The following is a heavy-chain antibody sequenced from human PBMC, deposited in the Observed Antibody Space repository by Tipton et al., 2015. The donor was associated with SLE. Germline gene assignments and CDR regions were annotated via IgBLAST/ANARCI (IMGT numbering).Heavy chain of an antibody. J-gene: IGHJ3*02. D-gene: IGHD1-26*01. Sequence: TLSLTCTVSGGSISSGDCYWSWIRQPPGKGLEWIGYIYYSGSTYHNPSLKSRVTISVDTSKNQFSLKLSSVTAADTAVYYCASLVWEPRAFDIWGPGTMVTVSS. CDR2: IYYSGST. CDR3: ASLVWEPRAFDI. CDR1: GGSISSGDCY. V-gene: IGHV4-30-4*01.